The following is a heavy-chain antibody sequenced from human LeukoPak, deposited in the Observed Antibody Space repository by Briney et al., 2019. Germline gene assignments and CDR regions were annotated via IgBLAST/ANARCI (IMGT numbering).Heavy chain of an antibody. Sequence: SVKVSCKASGGTFSSYAISWVRQAPGQGLEWMGRIIPIFGTANYAQKFQGRVTITADKSTSTAYMELSSLRSEDTAVYYCARDHYYDSSGYYSWFDPWGQGTLVTVSS. CDR2: IIPIFGTA. J-gene: IGHJ5*02. CDR3: ARDHYYDSSGYYSWFDP. CDR1: GGTFSSYA. V-gene: IGHV1-69*06. D-gene: IGHD3-22*01.